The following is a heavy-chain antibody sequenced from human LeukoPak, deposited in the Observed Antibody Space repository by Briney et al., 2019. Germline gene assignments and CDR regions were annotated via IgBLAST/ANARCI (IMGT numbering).Heavy chain of an antibody. CDR1: GGSISSYY. D-gene: IGHD3-10*01. CDR2: IYYSGST. V-gene: IGHV4-59*08. Sequence: SETLSLTCTVSGGSISSYYWSWIRQPPGKGLDWIGYIYYSGSTNYNPSLKSRVTISIDTSKNQFSLKLSYVTAADTAVYYCARYYYGSGSYYTTGGNWFDPWGQGTLVTVSS. CDR3: ARYYYGSGSYYTTGGNWFDP. J-gene: IGHJ5*02.